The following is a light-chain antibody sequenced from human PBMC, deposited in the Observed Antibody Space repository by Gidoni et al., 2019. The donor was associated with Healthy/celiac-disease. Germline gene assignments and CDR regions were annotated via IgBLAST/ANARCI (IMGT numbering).Light chain of an antibody. CDR2: DVS. V-gene: IGLV2-11*01. J-gene: IGLJ3*02. Sequence: QSALTPPPSLSGSPGQSVTISCTGTSSDVGGYNYVSWYQQHPGKAPNLMIYDVSKRPSGVPDRFSGAKSGNTASLTISGLQAEDEADDYCCSYAGSYVFGGGTKLTVL. CDR1: SSDVGGYNY. CDR3: CSYAGSYV.